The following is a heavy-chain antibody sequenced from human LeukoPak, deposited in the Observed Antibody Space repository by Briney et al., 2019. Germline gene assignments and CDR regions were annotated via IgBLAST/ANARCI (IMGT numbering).Heavy chain of an antibody. CDR2: INPNSGNT. Sequence: GSVKVSCKASGYTFTSYDINWVRQATGQGLEWMGWINPNSGNTNYAQKFQSGVTMTRDTSITTAYMELSRLRSDDTAVYYCVRGGALYYDFWDWGHGTLVTVSS. CDR1: GYTFTSYD. J-gene: IGHJ4*01. CDR3: VRGGALYYDFWD. D-gene: IGHD3-3*01. V-gene: IGHV1-8*01.